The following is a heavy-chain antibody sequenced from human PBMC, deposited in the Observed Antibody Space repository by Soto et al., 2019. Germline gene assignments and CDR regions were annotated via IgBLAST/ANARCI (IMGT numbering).Heavy chain of an antibody. CDR2: ISAYNGNT. CDR1: GYTFTSYG. V-gene: IGHV1-18*01. CDR3: ARVRSSTLGYCSSTSCPSYGMDV. D-gene: IGHD2-2*01. J-gene: IGHJ6*02. Sequence: ASVKVSCKASGYTFTSYGISWVRQAPGQGLEWMGWISAYNGNTNYAQKLQGRVTMTTDTSTSTAYMELRSLRSDDTAVYYCARVRSSTLGYCSSTSCPSYGMDVWGQGTTVTVSS.